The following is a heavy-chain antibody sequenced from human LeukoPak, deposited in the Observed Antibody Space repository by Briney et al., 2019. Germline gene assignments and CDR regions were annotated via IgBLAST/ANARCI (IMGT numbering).Heavy chain of an antibody. CDR3: GRGLGSYDSSELTWPMISF. J-gene: IGHJ4*02. CDR1: GYTFTSYE. CDR2: MNPNSDDT. Sequence: ASVKVSCKASGYTFTSYEINWVRQATGQGLEWMGWMNPNSDDTVYAQKFQGRITMTRSTSISTAYMELSSLRSEDTAVYYCGRGLGSYDSSELTWPMISFWGQGTVVTVSS. V-gene: IGHV1-8*01. D-gene: IGHD3-22*01.